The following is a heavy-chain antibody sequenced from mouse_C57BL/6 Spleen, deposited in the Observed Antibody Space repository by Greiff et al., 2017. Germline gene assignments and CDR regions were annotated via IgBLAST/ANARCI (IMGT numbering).Heavy chain of an antibody. J-gene: IGHJ3*01. V-gene: IGHV1-55*01. D-gene: IGHD2-4*01. CDR2: IYPGSGST. Sequence: QVQLQQPGAELVKPGASVKMSCKASGYTFTSYWITWVKQRPGQGLEWIGDIYPGSGSTNYNEKFKSKATLTVDTSSSTAYMHLSSLTSEDSAVYYCARRGSYDFAFAYWGQGTLVTVSA. CDR1: GYTFTSYW. CDR3: ARRGSYDFAFAY.